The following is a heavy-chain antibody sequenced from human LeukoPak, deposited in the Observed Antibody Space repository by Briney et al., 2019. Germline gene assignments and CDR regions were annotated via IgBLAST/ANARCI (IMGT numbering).Heavy chain of an antibody. D-gene: IGHD4/OR15-4a*01. CDR2: INPNSGGT. CDR1: GYTFTGYY. V-gene: IGHV1-2*02. CDR3: ARLLTNYYAFDI. Sequence: ASVKVSCKASGYTFTGYYMHWLRPAPGQGLEWMGWINPNSGGTNYAQKFQGRVTMTRDTSISTAYMELSRLRSDDTAVYYCARLLTNYYAFDIWGQGTMVTVSS. J-gene: IGHJ3*02.